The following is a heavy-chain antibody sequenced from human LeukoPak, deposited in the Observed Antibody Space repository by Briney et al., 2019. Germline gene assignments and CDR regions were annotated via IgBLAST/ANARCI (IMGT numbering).Heavy chain of an antibody. D-gene: IGHD2-2*01. Sequence: GGSLRLSCAASGFTFSSYAMYWVRQAPGKGLEWVSHITSDSGVTNYADSVKGRFTISRDNAKNSLYLQVSSLRAEDTAVYYCARLYCSSTSCYDGWFDPWGQGTLVTVSS. V-gene: IGHV3-48*04. CDR1: GFTFSSYA. CDR2: ITSDSGVT. J-gene: IGHJ5*02. CDR3: ARLYCSSTSCYDGWFDP.